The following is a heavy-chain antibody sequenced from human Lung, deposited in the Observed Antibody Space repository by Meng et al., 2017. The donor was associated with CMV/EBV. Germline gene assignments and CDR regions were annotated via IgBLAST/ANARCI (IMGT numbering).Heavy chain of an antibody. J-gene: IGHJ5*02. V-gene: IGHV4-39*07. CDR2: IYYSGST. CDR3: ARDLKSYCSSTSCYINWVDP. D-gene: IGHD2-2*02. Sequence: SETLSLTCTVSGGSISSSSSYWGWIRQPPGKGLEWIGSIYYSGSTYYNPSLKSRVTISVDTSKNQFSLKLSSVTAADTAVYYCARDLKSYCSSTSCYINWVDPWGQGTLVTVSS. CDR1: GGSISSSSSY.